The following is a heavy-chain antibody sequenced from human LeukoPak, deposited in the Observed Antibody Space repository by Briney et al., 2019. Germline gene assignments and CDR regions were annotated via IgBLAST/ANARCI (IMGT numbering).Heavy chain of an antibody. CDR3: ARSPAYYYESSGYYHY. Sequence: SGPTLVNPTPPLTLTCTFSGFSLSTSGVGVGWIRQPPVKALEWLALIYWDDDKRYRPSLKSRLTITKDTSKNQVVLTMTNIDPVDTGTYYCARSPAYYYESSGYYHYWGQGTLVTVSS. CDR2: IYWDDDK. CDR1: GFSLSTSGVG. D-gene: IGHD3-22*01. J-gene: IGHJ4*02. V-gene: IGHV2-5*02.